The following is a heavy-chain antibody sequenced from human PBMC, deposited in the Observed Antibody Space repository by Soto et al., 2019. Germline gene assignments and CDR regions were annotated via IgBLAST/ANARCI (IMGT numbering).Heavy chain of an antibody. CDR3: ANGLNWRFDP. Sequence: EVQLLESGGGLVQPGGSLRLSCAASGLTFSSYAMSWVRQTPGKGLEWVSGIGSGGGSTYYADSVKGRFTISRDNSKNALYLQMNSLRAEDTAVYYCANGLNWRFDPWGQGTLVTVSS. V-gene: IGHV3-23*01. CDR2: IGSGGGST. D-gene: IGHD1-20*01. J-gene: IGHJ5*02. CDR1: GLTFSSYA.